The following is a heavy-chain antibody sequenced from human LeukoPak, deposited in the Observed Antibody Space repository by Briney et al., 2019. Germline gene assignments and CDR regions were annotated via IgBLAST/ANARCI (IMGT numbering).Heavy chain of an antibody. V-gene: IGHV4-39*01. CDR1: GASMSSYY. CDR3: ASNYYYDSSGYDFDY. J-gene: IGHJ4*02. D-gene: IGHD3-22*01. Sequence: SETLSLTCIVSGASMSSYYWGWIRQPPGKGLEWIGSIYYSGSTYYNPSLKSRVTISVDTSKNQFSLKLSSVTAADAAVYYCASNYYYDSSGYDFDYWGQGTLVTVSS. CDR2: IYYSGST.